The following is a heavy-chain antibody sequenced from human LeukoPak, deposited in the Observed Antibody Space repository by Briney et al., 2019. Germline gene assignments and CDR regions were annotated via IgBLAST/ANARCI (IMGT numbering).Heavy chain of an antibody. Sequence: GGSLRLSCAASGFTFRSYAMSWVRQAPGKGLEWVSAITDSDSGTYYADSVKGRFTISRDNSKNTLYLQMNSLRAEDTAVYYCARAYGYSSSWTSNYYFYGLDVWGQGTTVTVSS. D-gene: IGHD6-13*01. CDR1: GFTFRSYA. J-gene: IGHJ6*02. CDR2: ITDSDSGT. V-gene: IGHV3-23*01. CDR3: ARAYGYSSSWTSNYYFYGLDV.